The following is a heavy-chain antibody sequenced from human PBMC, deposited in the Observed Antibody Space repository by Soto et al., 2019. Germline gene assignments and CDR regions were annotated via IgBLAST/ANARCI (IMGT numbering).Heavy chain of an antibody. CDR2: ISGSGGST. D-gene: IGHD6-13*01. V-gene: IGHV3-23*01. CDR3: AKDVGAAAGGYNWFDP. CDR1: VFTFSSYA. J-gene: IGHJ5*02. Sequence: GSLRLACAASVFTFSSYAMSWVRQGPGKGLEWVSGISGSGGSTYYADSVKGRFNIYRDNSKNTLYLQMNSLRAEDTAVYYCAKDVGAAAGGYNWFDPWGQGTLVTVSS.